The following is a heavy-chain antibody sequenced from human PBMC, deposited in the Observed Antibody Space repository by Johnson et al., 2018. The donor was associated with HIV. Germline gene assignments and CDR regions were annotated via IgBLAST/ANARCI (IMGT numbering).Heavy chain of an antibody. V-gene: IGHV3-66*01. Sequence: EVQLVESGGGLVQPGGSLRLSCAASGFTVSSNYMSWVRQAPGKGLEGVSVIYSGGNTYYAESVKGRLTISRDNSKNTLYLQMNSLRAEDTAGYYCAREGKDAFDIWGQGTMVTVSS. CDR3: AREGKDAFDI. CDR2: IYSGGNT. J-gene: IGHJ3*02. D-gene: IGHD3-10*01. CDR1: GFTVSSNY.